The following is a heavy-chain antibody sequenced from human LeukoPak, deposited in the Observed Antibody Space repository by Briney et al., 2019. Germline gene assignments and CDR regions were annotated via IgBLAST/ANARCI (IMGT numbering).Heavy chain of an antibody. CDR2: IKQDGSEK. CDR1: GFTFSSYW. CDR3: ARGGYCSGGSRRNYYMDV. V-gene: IGHV3-7*01. J-gene: IGHJ6*03. D-gene: IGHD2-15*01. Sequence: PGGSLRLSCAASGFTFSSYWMSWVRQAPGKGLEWVANIKQDGSEKYYVDSVKGRFTISRDNAKNSLYLQMNSLRAEDTAVYYCARGGYCSGGSRRNYYMDVWGKGTTVTVSS.